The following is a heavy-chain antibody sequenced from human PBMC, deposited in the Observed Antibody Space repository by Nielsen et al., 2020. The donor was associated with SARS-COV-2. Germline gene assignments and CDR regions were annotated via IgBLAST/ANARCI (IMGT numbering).Heavy chain of an antibody. Sequence: GESLKISCAASGFTFSNAWMSWVRQAPGKGLEWVGRIKSKTDGGTTDYAAPVKGRFTISRDDSKNTLYLQMNSLRTEDTALYYCAKDTGDYYDSSGYYGLNYWGQGTLVTVSS. D-gene: IGHD3-22*01. V-gene: IGHV3-15*01. CDR2: IKSKTDGGTT. CDR1: GFTFSNAW. CDR3: AKDTGDYYDSSGYYGLNY. J-gene: IGHJ4*02.